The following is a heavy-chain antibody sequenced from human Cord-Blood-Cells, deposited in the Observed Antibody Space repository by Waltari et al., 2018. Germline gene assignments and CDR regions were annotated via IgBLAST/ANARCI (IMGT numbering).Heavy chain of an antibody. CDR2: IYWNDDK. J-gene: IGHJ6*03. D-gene: IGHD2-2*01. CDR3: AHSRYCSSTSCFRRYYYMDV. Sequence: QITLKESGPTLVKPTQTLTLTCTFSGFSLSTSGVGVGWIRQPPGKALEWLALIYWNDDKRYSPSLKNRLTITKDTSKNQVVLTMTNMDPVDTATYYCAHSRYCSSTSCFRRYYYMDVWGKGTTVTVSS. CDR1: GFSLSTSGVG. V-gene: IGHV2-5*01.